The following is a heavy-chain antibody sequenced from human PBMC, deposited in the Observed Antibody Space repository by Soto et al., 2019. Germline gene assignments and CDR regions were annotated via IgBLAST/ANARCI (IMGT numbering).Heavy chain of an antibody. CDR3: ARGAPLDWHNYFALDV. CDR2: IIPHFGPA. Sequence: QVQLVQSGAEVKKPGSSVKVSCKASGDSFNNDGVNWVRQAPGQGLEWVGGIIPHFGPAKYPQKFQGRATITAETPTNPVFMELLSLTSDDTAIYYCARGAPLDWHNYFALDVWGQGTSVTVSS. D-gene: IGHD3-9*01. CDR1: GDSFNNDG. J-gene: IGHJ6*02. V-gene: IGHV1-69*06.